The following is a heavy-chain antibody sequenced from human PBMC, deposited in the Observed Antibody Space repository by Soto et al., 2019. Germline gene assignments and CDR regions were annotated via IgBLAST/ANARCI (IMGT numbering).Heavy chain of an antibody. Sequence: ASVKVSCKASGYTFTRYDINWVRQATGQGLEWMGWMNPNSGNTGYAQKFQGRVTMTRNTSIGTAYMELSSLRSEDTAVYYCARARRGFGELFPPDYYYYMDVWGKGTTVTVSS. CDR2: MNPNSGNT. CDR1: GYTFTRYD. CDR3: ARARRGFGELFPPDYYYYMDV. D-gene: IGHD3-10*01. J-gene: IGHJ6*03. V-gene: IGHV1-8*01.